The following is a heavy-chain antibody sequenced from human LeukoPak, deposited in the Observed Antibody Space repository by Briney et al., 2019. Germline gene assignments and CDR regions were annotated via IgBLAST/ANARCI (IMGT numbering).Heavy chain of an antibody. CDR2: ISSSSSYI. CDR3: AKDHQNQLVPLDY. D-gene: IGHD6-6*01. Sequence: PGGSLRLSCAASGFTFSSYSMNWVRQAPGKGLEWVSSISSSSSYIYYADSVKGRFTISRDNAKNSLYLQMNSLRAEDTAVYYCAKDHQNQLVPLDYWGQGTLVTVSS. CDR1: GFTFSSYS. V-gene: IGHV3-21*04. J-gene: IGHJ4*02.